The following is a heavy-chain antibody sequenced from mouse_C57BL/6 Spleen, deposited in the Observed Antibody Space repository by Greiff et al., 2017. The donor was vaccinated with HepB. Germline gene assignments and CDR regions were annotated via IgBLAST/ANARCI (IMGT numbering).Heavy chain of an antibody. J-gene: IGHJ2*01. V-gene: IGHV1-50*01. CDR2: IDPSDSYT. CDR3: ARGERHCAIDY. D-gene: IGHD2-12*01. Sequence: QVQLQQSGAELVKPGASVKLSCKASGYTFTSYWMQWVKQRPGQGLEWIGEIDPSDSYTNYNQKFKGKATLTVDTSSSTAYMQLSSLTSGDSAVYYCARGERHCAIDYGRQGTTLTVSS. CDR1: GYTFTSYW.